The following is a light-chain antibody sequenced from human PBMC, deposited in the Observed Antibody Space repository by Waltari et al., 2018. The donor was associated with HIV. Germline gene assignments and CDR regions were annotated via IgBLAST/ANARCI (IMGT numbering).Light chain of an antibody. CDR1: SSNIGNNF. CDR2: DNS. CDR3: GTWDNSLKTGV. Sequence: QSVLTQPPSVSAAPGQTVSISCSGFSSNIGNNFVYWYHQLPGKAPKLPIFDNSKRPSGIPDRVSASKSGTSTTLAITGVQTGDEGDYYCGTWDNSLKTGVFGGGTKVTVL. V-gene: IGLV1-51*01. J-gene: IGLJ2*01.